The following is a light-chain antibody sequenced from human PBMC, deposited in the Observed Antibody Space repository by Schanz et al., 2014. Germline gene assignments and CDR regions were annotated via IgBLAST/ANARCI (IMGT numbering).Light chain of an antibody. CDR1: SSDIGGYDF. V-gene: IGLV2-14*03. J-gene: IGLJ2*01. Sequence: QSALTQPASVSGSPGQSITISCTGTSSDIGGYDFVSWYQQHPGKAPKLVIFDVTSRPSGVSNRFSGSKSGNSASLTISGLQAEDEADYYCCLYAGNSLVFGGGTKLTVL. CDR2: DVT. CDR3: CLYAGNSLV.